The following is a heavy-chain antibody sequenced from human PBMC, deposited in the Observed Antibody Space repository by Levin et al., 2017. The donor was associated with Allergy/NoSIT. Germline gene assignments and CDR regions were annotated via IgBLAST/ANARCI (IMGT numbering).Heavy chain of an antibody. Sequence: GESLKISCKASGYTFTAYYLHWVRQAPGQGLEWMGWIDPNSGGTNFAQKFQGRVTMTRDTSISTADMDLSRRKSDDTAVYYCARRYYGSASYNSARFEYWGQGTLVTVSS. V-gene: IGHV1-2*02. CDR1: GYTFTAYY. CDR3: ARRYYGSASYNSARFEY. J-gene: IGHJ4*02. D-gene: IGHD3-10*01. CDR2: IDPNSGGT.